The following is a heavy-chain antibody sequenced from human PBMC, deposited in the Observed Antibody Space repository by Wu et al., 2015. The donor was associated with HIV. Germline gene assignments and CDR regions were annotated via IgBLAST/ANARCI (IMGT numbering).Heavy chain of an antibody. D-gene: IGHD3-22*01. J-gene: IGHJ6*03. CDR1: GYTFTSYY. CDR2: INPSGGST. CDR3: ARDRRHYYDSSGYPSSDYYYYYMDV. Sequence: QVQLVQSGAEVKKPGASVKVSCKASGYTFTSYYMHWVRQAPGQGLEWMGIINPSGGSTSYAQKFQGRVTMTRDTSTSTVYMELSSLRSEDTAVYYCARDRRHYYDSSGYPSSDYYYYYMDVWGKGTTVTVSS. V-gene: IGHV1-46*03.